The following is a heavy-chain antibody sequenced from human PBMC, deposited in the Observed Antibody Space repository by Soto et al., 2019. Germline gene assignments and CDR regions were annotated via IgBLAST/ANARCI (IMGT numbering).Heavy chain of an antibody. Sequence: GESLRLSCSASGFTFSSYVMHWVRQAPGKGLEWVAVISYDGSNKYYADSVKGRFTISRDNSKNTLYLQMNSLRAEDTAVYYCAKDRIAVAGNGYYYYYYGMDVWGQGTTVTVSS. CDR2: ISYDGSNK. CDR1: GFTFSSYV. V-gene: IGHV3-30*18. D-gene: IGHD6-19*01. J-gene: IGHJ6*02. CDR3: AKDRIAVAGNGYYYYYYGMDV.